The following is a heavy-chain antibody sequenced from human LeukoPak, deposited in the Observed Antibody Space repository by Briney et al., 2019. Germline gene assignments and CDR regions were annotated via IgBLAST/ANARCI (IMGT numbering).Heavy chain of an antibody. CDR2: INPNSGGT. J-gene: IGHJ5*02. CDR1: GYTFTGYY. V-gene: IGHV1-2*02. CDR3: ARVRGSRYDILTGYYDFDP. D-gene: IGHD3-9*01. Sequence: VSVKVSCKASGYTFTGYYMHWVRQAPGQGLEWMGWINPNSGGTNYAQKFQGRVTMTRDTSISTAYMELSRLRSDDTAVYYCARVRGSRYDILTGYYDFDPWGQGTLVTVSS.